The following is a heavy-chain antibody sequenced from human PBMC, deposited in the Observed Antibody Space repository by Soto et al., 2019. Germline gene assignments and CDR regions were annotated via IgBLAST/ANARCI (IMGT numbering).Heavy chain of an antibody. CDR2: IYSGGST. Sequence: GGSLRLSCAASGFTVSSNYMSWVRQAPGKGLEWVSVIYSGGSTYYADSVKGRFTISRDNSKNTLYLQMNSLRAEDTAVYYCARADYDSGGYYFGFDYWGQGTLVTVSS. J-gene: IGHJ4*02. D-gene: IGHD3-22*01. CDR1: GFTVSSNY. CDR3: ARADYDSGGYYFGFDY. V-gene: IGHV3-53*01.